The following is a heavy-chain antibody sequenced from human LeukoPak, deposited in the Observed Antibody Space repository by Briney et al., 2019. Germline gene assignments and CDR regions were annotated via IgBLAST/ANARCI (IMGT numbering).Heavy chain of an antibody. CDR1: GGSFSGYY. J-gene: IGHJ3*02. CDR2: INHSGST. V-gene: IGHV4-34*01. D-gene: IGHD4-17*01. Sequence: SETLSLTCAVYGGSFSGYYWSLIRQPPGKGLEWIGEINHSGSTDYNPSLKSRVTISVDTSKNQFSLKLSSVTAADTAVYYCARGGGTVTNFRDAFDIWGQGTMVTVSS. CDR3: ARGGGTVTNFRDAFDI.